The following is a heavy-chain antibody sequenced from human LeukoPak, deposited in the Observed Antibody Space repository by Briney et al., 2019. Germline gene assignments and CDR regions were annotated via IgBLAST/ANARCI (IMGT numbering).Heavy chain of an antibody. V-gene: IGHV3-7*01. D-gene: IGHD4/OR15-4a*01. CDR3: ARFAVLYYMDV. CDR1: GFTFSSHW. CDR2: IKQDGSEK. J-gene: IGHJ6*03. Sequence: GGSLRLSCAASGFTFSSHWMSWVRQAPGKGLEWVANIKQDGSEKYYVDSVKGRFTISRDNAKNSLYLQMNSLRAEDTAVYYCARFAVLYYMDVWGKGTTVTVSS.